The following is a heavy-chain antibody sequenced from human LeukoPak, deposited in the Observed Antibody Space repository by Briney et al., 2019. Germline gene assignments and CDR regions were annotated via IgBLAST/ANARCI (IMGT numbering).Heavy chain of an antibody. CDR1: GGSISSYY. D-gene: IGHD1-26*01. J-gene: IGHJ1*01. Sequence: SETLSLTCTVSGGSISSYYWSWIRQPPGKGLEWIGYIYYSGSTNYNPSLKSRVTISVDTSKNQFSLKLSSVTAADTAVYHRARGLGAPAEYFQHWGQGTLVTVSS. CDR3: ARGLGAPAEYFQH. V-gene: IGHV4-59*08. CDR2: IYYSGST.